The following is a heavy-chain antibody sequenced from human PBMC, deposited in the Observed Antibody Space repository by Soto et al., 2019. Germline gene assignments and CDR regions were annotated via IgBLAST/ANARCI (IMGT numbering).Heavy chain of an antibody. CDR2: ISSSGSTI. D-gene: IGHD3-3*01. CDR1: GFTFSDYY. Sequence: GGSLRLSCAASGFTFSDYYMSWIRQAPGKGLEWVSYISSSGSTIYYADSVKGRFTISRDNAKNSLYLQMNSLRAEDTAVYYCAREAMYDSNWFDPWGQGTLVTVSS. V-gene: IGHV3-11*01. J-gene: IGHJ5*02. CDR3: AREAMYDSNWFDP.